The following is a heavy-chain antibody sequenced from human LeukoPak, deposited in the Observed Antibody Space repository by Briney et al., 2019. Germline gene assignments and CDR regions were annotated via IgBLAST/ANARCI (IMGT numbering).Heavy chain of an antibody. CDR3: ASRVDTMQPFDY. CDR1: GGSISNYY. D-gene: IGHD5-12*01. V-gene: IGHV4-59*08. CDR2: INYSGYS. Sequence: SETLSLTCTVSGGSISNYYWSWLRQPPGKGLEGIGYINYSGYSNYNPSLKSRVTISVDTSKSQLFLKRTSGTAADTAVYYCASRVDTMQPFDYWGQGTLVTVPS. J-gene: IGHJ4*02.